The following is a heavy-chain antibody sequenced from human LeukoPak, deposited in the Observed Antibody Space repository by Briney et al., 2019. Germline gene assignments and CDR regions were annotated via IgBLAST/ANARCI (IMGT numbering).Heavy chain of an antibody. Sequence: PGGSLRLSCAASGFTFTNHGMHWVRQAPGKGLEWEAVIWFDGSNKYYADSVKGRFTISRDDSKNTLYLQMNSLRAEDTAVYYCARDNYGMDVWGQGTTVTVSS. CDR3: ARDNYGMDV. V-gene: IGHV3-33*01. J-gene: IGHJ6*02. CDR2: IWFDGSNK. CDR1: GFTFTNHG.